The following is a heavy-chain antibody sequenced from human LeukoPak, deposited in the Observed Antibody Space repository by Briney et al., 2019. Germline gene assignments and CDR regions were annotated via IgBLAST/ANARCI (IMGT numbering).Heavy chain of an antibody. Sequence: GGSLRLSCAASGFNFSSYAMSWGRQAPGKGLEWVSAISGSGGSTYYVDAVNGRFTIYRDNSKNPLYMQMNSPRAEDKALYYCATGHEKRWLQFQDYWGQGTLVTVSS. V-gene: IGHV3-23*01. J-gene: IGHJ4*02. CDR1: GFNFSSYA. D-gene: IGHD5-24*01. CDR3: ATGHEKRWLQFQDY. CDR2: ISGSGGST.